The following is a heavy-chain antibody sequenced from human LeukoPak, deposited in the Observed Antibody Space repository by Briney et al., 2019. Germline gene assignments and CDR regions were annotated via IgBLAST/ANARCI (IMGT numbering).Heavy chain of an antibody. CDR2: IYYSGST. D-gene: IGHD6-19*01. J-gene: IGHJ5*02. CDR1: GCSISSSSYY. Sequence: KASETLSLTCTVSGCSISSSSYYWGWIRQPPGKGREWIGSIYYSGSTYYNPYLKSRVTISVDTSKNQFSLRLSSVTAADTAVYYCAACTSSGPMNWFDPWGQGTLVTVSS. CDR3: AACTSSGPMNWFDP. V-gene: IGHV4-39*01.